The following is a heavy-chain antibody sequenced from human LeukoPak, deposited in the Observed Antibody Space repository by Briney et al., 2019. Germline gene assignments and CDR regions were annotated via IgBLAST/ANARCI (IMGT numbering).Heavy chain of an antibody. CDR2: IYNGGTT. D-gene: IGHD6-6*01. J-gene: IGHJ4*02. CDR3: AGGGEAARSLHY. CDR1: GVTSNY. Sequence: GGSLRLSCAASGVTSNYFTWVRQAPGKGLEWVSVIYNGGTTYYADSVKGRFTISRDNSKSTLFVYLQMSSLRTDDTAVYYCAGGGEAARSLHYWGQGTLVTVSS. V-gene: IGHV3-66*02.